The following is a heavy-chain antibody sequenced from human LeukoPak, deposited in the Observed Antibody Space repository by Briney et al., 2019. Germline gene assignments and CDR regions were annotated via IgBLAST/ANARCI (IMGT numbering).Heavy chain of an antibody. V-gene: IGHV4-34*01. CDR3: ARWGPGAFDI. CDR1: GGSFSGYY. J-gene: IGHJ3*02. D-gene: IGHD3-10*01. Sequence: PSDTLSLTCAVYGGSFSGYYWSWIRQSPEKGLERIGEINHSGGTNYKPSLKSRITISVDTSENQFSLKLSSVTAADTAVYYCARWGPGAFDIWGQGTMVTVSS. CDR2: INHSGGT.